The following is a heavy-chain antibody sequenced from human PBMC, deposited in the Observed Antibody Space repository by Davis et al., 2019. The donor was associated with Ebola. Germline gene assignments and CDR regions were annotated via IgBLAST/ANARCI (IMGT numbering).Heavy chain of an antibody. CDR2: INWNGSST. CDR1: GFTFDDYG. V-gene: IGHV3-20*01. CDR3: ARDLVVVVPAASWFDP. D-gene: IGHD2-2*01. J-gene: IGHJ5*02. Sequence: GESLKISCAASGFTFDDYGMSWVRQAPGKGLEWVSGINWNGSSTGYADSVKGRFTISRDNAKNSLYLQMNSLRAEDTALYHCARDLVVVVPAASWFDPWGQGTLVTVSS.